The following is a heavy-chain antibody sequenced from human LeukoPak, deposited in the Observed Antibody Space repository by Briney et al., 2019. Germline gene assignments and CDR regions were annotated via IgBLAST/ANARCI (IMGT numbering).Heavy chain of an antibody. CDR1: GYSFTSYW. CDR3: AREVIAVAGTGSPRWFDL. CDR2: IYPGDSDT. D-gene: IGHD6-19*01. J-gene: IGHJ5*02. Sequence: GESLKIFCKGSGYSFTSYWIGWVRQMPGKGLGWMGIIYPGDSDTRYSPSFQGQVTISAGKSISTAYLQWSSLKASDTAMYYCAREVIAVAGTGSPRWFDLWGQGTLVTVSS. V-gene: IGHV5-51*01.